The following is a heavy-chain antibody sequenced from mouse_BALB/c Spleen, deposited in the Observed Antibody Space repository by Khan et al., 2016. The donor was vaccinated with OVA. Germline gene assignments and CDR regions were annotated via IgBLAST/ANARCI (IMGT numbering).Heavy chain of an antibody. CDR3: ARPPYFSYVMVY. Sequence: QIQLVQSGPELKKPGETVKISCKASGYTFTNFGMNWVKQAPGKGLKWMGWINTYTGEPTYADDFKGRFAFSLETSASTAYLQISNLKNEDTATYFCARPPYFSYVMVYWGQGTSVTVYS. J-gene: IGHJ4*01. CDR1: GYTFTNFG. D-gene: IGHD2-10*01. CDR2: INTYTGEP. V-gene: IGHV9-3-1*01.